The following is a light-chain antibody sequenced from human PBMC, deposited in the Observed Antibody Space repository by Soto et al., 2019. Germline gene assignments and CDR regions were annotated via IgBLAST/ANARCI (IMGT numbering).Light chain of an antibody. J-gene: IGLJ2*01. CDR3: WSYDGSSSFVV. CDR1: STNVGSYNL. Sequence: QSVLTQPASVSGSPGQSITISCTGTSTNVGSYNLVSWYQQHPGKAPKLLIYERSNRPSGVSNRFSGSKSGNSASLTISGLQAEDEADYYCWSYDGSSSFVVFGGGTKLTVL. CDR2: ERS. V-gene: IGLV2-23*01.